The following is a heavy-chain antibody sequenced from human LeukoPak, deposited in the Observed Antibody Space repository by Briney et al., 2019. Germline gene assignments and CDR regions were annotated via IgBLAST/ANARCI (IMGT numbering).Heavy chain of an antibody. CDR2: ISGSGGST. J-gene: IGHJ4*02. V-gene: IGHV3-23*01. CDR1: GFTFSSYG. CDR3: ARGPGLAVTGTD. Sequence: GGSLRLSCAASGFTFSSYGMSWVRQAPGKGLEWVSAISGSGGSTYYADSVKGRFTISRDNSKKTLYLQMNSLRAEDTAVYYCARGPGLAVTGTDWGQGTLVTVSS. D-gene: IGHD6-19*01.